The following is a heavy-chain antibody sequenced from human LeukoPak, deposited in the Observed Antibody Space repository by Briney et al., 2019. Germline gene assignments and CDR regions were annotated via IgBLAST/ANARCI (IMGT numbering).Heavy chain of an antibody. J-gene: IGHJ4*02. V-gene: IGHV3-23*01. Sequence: PGGSLRLSCAASGFTFSSYAMSWVRQAPGKGLEWVSAISGSGGSTYYADSVKGRFTISRDNSKNTLYLQMNSLRAEDTAVYYCAKDSRITMIVVVMTDFDYWGQGTLVTVSS. CDR3: AKDSRITMIVVVMTDFDY. CDR2: ISGSGGST. CDR1: GFTFSSYA. D-gene: IGHD3-22*01.